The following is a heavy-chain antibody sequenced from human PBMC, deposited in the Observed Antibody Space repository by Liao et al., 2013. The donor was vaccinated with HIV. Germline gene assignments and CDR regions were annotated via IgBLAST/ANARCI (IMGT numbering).Heavy chain of an antibody. CDR2: VSPSGST. D-gene: IGHD3-3*01. V-gene: IGHV4-4*07. CDR3: ARDHYDFGVHYYYYYMDV. J-gene: IGHJ6*03. Sequence: QVQPQESGPGLVKPSETLSLTCTVFGGSMSSYYWNWVRQTATKRLEWIGRVSPSGSTSFNPSLERRVMMSVDTTKNVFSLKLTSVTAADTAVYYCARDHYDFGVHYYYYYMDVWGKGTTVTVSS. CDR1: GGSMSSYY.